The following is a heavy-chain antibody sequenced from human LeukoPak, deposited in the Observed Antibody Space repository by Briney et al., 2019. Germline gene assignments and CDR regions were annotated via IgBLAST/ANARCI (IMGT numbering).Heavy chain of an antibody. D-gene: IGHD5-12*01. V-gene: IGHV4-4*07. CDR2: VYTSGNT. J-gene: IGHJ3*02. CDR1: GGSISSYY. Sequence: PSETLSLTCTVSGGSISSYYWNWIRQPAGKGLESIGRVYTSGNTNYNPSLKSRVTMSVDTSKNQFSLMLSSVTAADTAVYYCARDSGYDSNQNAFDIWGQGTMVTVSS. CDR3: ARDSGYDSNQNAFDI.